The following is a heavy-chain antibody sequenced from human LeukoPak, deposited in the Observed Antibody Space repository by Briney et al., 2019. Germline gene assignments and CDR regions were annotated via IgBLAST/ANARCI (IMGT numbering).Heavy chain of an antibody. CDR1: GYTFTCYY. V-gene: IGHV1-2*02. J-gene: IGHJ5*02. CDR3: ARELLPAVTEGWSDP. Sequence: GASVKVSCKASGYTFTCYYMHWVGQAPRQGLEWMGWINPNRGGTKYAQKFQGRVTMTRDTSISTAYMELSSLTSDDTGVYYCARELLPAVTEGWSDPWGQGTLVTVSS. CDR2: INPNRGGT. D-gene: IGHD2-2*01.